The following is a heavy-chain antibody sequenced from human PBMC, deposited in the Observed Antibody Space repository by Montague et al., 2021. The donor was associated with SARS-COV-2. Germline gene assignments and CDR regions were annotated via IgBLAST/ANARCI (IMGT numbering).Heavy chain of an antibody. Sequence: SETLSLTCTVSGGSISSYYRSWIRQPPGKGLEWIGYIYYSGSTNYNPSLKSRVTISVDTSKNQFSLKLSSVTAADTAVYYCAREVRYYYDSSGPGAFDIWGQGPMVTVSS. CDR3: AREVRYYYDSSGPGAFDI. CDR2: IYYSGST. CDR1: GGSISSYY. J-gene: IGHJ3*02. V-gene: IGHV4-59*01. D-gene: IGHD3-22*01.